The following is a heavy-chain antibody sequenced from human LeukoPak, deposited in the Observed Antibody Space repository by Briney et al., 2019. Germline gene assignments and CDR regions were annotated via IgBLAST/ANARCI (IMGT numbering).Heavy chain of an antibody. V-gene: IGHV1-8*01. CDR3: ARGRRGGGYNSYY. CDR1: GDAFTSYD. D-gene: IGHD5-24*01. J-gene: IGHJ4*02. Sequence: ASVKVSCKASGDAFTSYDFYWVRQATGQGLEWMGWMNANNGNTGYAQKFQGRVTMTRNTSISTACMELSSLRFEDTAVYYCARGRRGGGYNSYYWGQGTLVTVSS. CDR2: MNANNGNT.